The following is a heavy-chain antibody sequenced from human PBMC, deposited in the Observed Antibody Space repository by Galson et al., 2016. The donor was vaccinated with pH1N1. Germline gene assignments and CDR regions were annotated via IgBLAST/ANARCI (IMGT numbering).Heavy chain of an antibody. J-gene: IGHJ6*02. D-gene: IGHD6-6*01. CDR2: ISTTSSHI. CDR1: GFTLSGYS. V-gene: IGHV3-21*01. Sequence: SLRLSCAASGFTLSGYSLNWVRQAPGKGLEWVSFISTTSSHIYYADSVRGRFTISRDNAKNTLYLQMNSLRAEDTALYYCARERIAARPYYYGMDVWGQGTTVTVSS. CDR3: ARERIAARPYYYGMDV.